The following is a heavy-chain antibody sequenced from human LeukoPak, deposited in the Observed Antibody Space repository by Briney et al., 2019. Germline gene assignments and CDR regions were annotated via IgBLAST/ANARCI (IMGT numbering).Heavy chain of an antibody. CDR1: GFTFSSYA. D-gene: IGHD6-13*01. V-gene: IGHV3-33*08. CDR3: ARDGQQQAAYSMDV. J-gene: IGHJ6*02. Sequence: SGGSLRLSCAASGFTFSSYAMHWVRQAPGKGLEWVAQIWYDGSNKYYLESVKGRFTISRDNSKNTLYLQMNSLRADDTGVYFCARDGQQQAAYSMDVWGQGTTVTVSS. CDR2: IWYDGSNK.